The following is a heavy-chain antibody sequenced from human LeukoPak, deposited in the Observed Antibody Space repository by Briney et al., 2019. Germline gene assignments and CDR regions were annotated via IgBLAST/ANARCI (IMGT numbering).Heavy chain of an antibody. CDR3: ARDPHHHYCSGGSCYSSRPNWFDP. D-gene: IGHD2-15*01. CDR1: GFTFSSYS. J-gene: IGHJ5*02. Sequence: GGSLRLSWAASGFTFSSYSMNWVRQAPGKGLEWVSSISSSSSYIYYADSVKGRFTISRDNAKNSLYLQMNSLRAEDTAVYYCARDPHHHYCSGGSCYSSRPNWFDPWGQGTLVTVSS. V-gene: IGHV3-21*01. CDR2: ISSSSSYI.